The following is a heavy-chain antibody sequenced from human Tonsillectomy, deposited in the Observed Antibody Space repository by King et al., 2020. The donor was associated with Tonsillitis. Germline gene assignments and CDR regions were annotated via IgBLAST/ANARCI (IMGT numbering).Heavy chain of an antibody. CDR2: IYYTGTI. CDR1: GGSISPYY. D-gene: IGHD4-11*01. Sequence: VQLQESGPGLVKPSETLSLTCTVSGGSISPYYWSWIRQPPGKGLEWIGYIYYTGTISYNPSLRSRVTISVDTSKNQFSLKVNSVIAADTAVYYCAKGDYSNYDSWGQGALVTVSS. V-gene: IGHV4-59*01. J-gene: IGHJ5*01. CDR3: AKGDYSNYDS.